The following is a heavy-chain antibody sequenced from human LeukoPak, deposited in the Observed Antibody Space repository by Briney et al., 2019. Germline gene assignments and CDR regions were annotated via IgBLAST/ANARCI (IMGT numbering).Heavy chain of an antibody. Sequence: EASVKVSCKASGYSFTTYYMYWMRQAPGQGLEWMGTMNPRGGSTNYAQKFQGRVTMIRDSSTSTVYMELNSLRFEDTAVYYCARVDDYGGNSVGYWGQGTLVTVSS. D-gene: IGHD4-23*01. J-gene: IGHJ4*02. CDR2: MNPRGGST. CDR3: ARVDDYGGNSVGY. V-gene: IGHV1-46*01. CDR1: GYSFTTYY.